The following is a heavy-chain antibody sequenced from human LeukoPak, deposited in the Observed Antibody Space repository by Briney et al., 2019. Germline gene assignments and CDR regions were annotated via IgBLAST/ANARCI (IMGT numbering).Heavy chain of an antibody. CDR1: GYSFTSYY. V-gene: IGHV1-18*04. CDR2: ISAYNGIT. CDR3: ARVRDYFDSSDYSDY. Sequence: ASMKVSCKASGYSFTSYYISWVRQAPRQGLEWMGWISAYNGITKYTQNFQGRVTMTIDRSTTTAYMELRSLTSDDTAVYYCARVRDYFDSSDYSDYWGQGTLVTVSS. D-gene: IGHD3-22*01. J-gene: IGHJ4*02.